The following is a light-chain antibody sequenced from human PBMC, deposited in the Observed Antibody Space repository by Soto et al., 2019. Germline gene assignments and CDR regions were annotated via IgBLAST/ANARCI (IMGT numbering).Light chain of an antibody. CDR2: FIS. V-gene: IGKV1-39*01. CDR3: QQTYSRPVT. Sequence: EIQMTQSPSSLPASVGDRVTITCRASQTISSYLNWYQHKPGEAPRLLIYFISRLQSGAPSRFSGSGSGKDFTLTIDSPQPEDSAMYYCQQTYSRPVTFGQGTRLEIK. J-gene: IGKJ5*01. CDR1: QTISSY.